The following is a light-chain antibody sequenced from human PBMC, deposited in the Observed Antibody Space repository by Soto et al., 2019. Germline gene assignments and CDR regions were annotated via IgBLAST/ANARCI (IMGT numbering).Light chain of an antibody. CDR2: GAS. Sequence: DIVLTQSPGTLSLSPGEGTTLSCRASQSITGSDLAWYQQKPGQAPRLLIYGASSRATGVPDRFSGSGSGTDFTLTISSLEPEDFAVYCCQQYGSSPLTFGGGTKVEIK. CDR1: QSITGSD. J-gene: IGKJ4*01. V-gene: IGKV3-20*01. CDR3: QQYGSSPLT.